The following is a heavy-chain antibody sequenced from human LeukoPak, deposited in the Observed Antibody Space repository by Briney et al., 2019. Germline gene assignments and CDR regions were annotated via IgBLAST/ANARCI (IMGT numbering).Heavy chain of an antibody. CDR1: GYTFTNHD. J-gene: IGHJ4*02. V-gene: IGHV1-8*01. Sequence: ASVKVSCKASGYTFTNHDINWVRQATGQGLEWMGWMNPNSGNTGSAQKFQGRVTMTRNTSISTAYMELNSLISEDTAVYFCARRISSAGTTLGYWGQGTLVTVSS. CDR3: ARRISSAGTTLGY. CDR2: MNPNSGNT. D-gene: IGHD6-13*01.